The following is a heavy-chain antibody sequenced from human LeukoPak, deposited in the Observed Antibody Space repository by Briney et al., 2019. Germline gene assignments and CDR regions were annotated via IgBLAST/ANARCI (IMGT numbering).Heavy chain of an antibody. Sequence: NPSETLSLTCTVSGASISSYYWSWIRQPPGTGLEWIGYVYYSGSTNYNPSLKSRVTISVDTSKNQFSLKLSSVTAADTAVYYCASGPYPAAGTDHQFDYWGQGTLVTVSS. D-gene: IGHD6-13*01. V-gene: IGHV4-59*01. J-gene: IGHJ4*02. CDR1: GASISSYY. CDR3: ASGPYPAAGTDHQFDY. CDR2: VYYSGST.